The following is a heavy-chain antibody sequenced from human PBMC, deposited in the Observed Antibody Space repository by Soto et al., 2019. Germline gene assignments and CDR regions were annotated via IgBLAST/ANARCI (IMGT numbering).Heavy chain of an antibody. J-gene: IGHJ4*02. CDR3: AKGPTAEKVDS. CDR1: GGSISSYY. CDR2: IYYSGST. V-gene: IGHV4-59*08. Sequence: PSETLSLTCTVSGGSISSYYWSWIRQPPGKGLEWIGYIYYSGSTNYNPSLKSRVTISVDTSKNQFSLKLNSMTAADTAVYYCAKGPTAEKVDSWGQGILVTVSS.